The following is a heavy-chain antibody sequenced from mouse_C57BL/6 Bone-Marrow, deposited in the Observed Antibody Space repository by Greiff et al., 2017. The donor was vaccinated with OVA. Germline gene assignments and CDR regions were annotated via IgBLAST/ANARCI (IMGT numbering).Heavy chain of an antibody. CDR2: IYPSDSET. Sequence: QVQLQQSGAELVRPGSSVKLSCKASGYTFTSYWMDWVKQRPGQGLEWIGNIYPSDSETHYNQKFKDKATLTVDKSSSTAYMQLSSLTSEDSAVYYCARGGIYYGNPFAYWGQGTLVTVSA. J-gene: IGHJ3*01. CDR3: ARGGIYYGNPFAY. CDR1: GYTFTSYW. V-gene: IGHV1-61*01. D-gene: IGHD2-1*01.